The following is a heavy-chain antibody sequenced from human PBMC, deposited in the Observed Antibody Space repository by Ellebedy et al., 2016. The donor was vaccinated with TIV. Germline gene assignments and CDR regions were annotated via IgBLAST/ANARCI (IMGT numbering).Heavy chain of an antibody. CDR3: AREYGVVNNFDF. V-gene: IGHV3-21*01. D-gene: IGHD3-3*01. J-gene: IGHJ4*02. Sequence: PGGSLRLSCAASGFTFSNYWMSWVRQAPGKGLEWVASISSGSDYIFYAYSLKGRFTISRDNAKASLYLQMNSLRAEDTAVYYCAREYGVVNNFDFWGQGALVTVSS. CDR1: GFTFSNYW. CDR2: ISSGSDYI.